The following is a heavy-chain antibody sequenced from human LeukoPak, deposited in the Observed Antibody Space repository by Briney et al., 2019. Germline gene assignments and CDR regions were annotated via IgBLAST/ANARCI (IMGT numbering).Heavy chain of an antibody. D-gene: IGHD6-13*01. V-gene: IGHV3-48*01. Sequence: GGSLRLSCAASGFTFSSYSMNWVRQAPGKGLEWVSYISSSGSTIYYADSVKGRFTISRDNAKNSLYLQMNSLRAEDTAVYYCARDVAAAGLGNYGMDVWGQGTTVTVSS. CDR1: GFTFSSYS. CDR3: ARDVAAAGLGNYGMDV. CDR2: ISSSGSTI. J-gene: IGHJ6*02.